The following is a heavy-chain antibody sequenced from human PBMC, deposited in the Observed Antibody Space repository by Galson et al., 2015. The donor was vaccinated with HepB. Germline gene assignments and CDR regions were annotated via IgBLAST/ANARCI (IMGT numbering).Heavy chain of an antibody. J-gene: IGHJ3*01. CDR1: GYTFTSYD. Sequence: SVKVSCKASGYTFTSYDIHWVRQATGQGLEWMGWTNSNSGTTVSAQKFQGRVTMTRDSSISTVYMELNSLRSDDTAVYYCARGGVAVAGTSDAFDLWGLGTLVTVSS. D-gene: IGHD6-19*01. CDR2: TNSNSGTT. V-gene: IGHV1-8*01. CDR3: ARGGVAVAGTSDAFDL.